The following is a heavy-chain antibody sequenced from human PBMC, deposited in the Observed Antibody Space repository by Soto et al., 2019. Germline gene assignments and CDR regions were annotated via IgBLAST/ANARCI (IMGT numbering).Heavy chain of an antibody. V-gene: IGHV4-39*01. CDR3: VSQRTTVPTQAYFDY. Sequence: SETLSLTCTVSGGSVTNSSYYWGWIRQSPGKGLEWIGSVYYRGRSYSKSSAKSRVTISVDTSKSRFSLSLNSVTASDTAVYFCVSQRTTVPTQAYFDYWGPGALVTVSS. D-gene: IGHD4-17*01. J-gene: IGHJ4*02. CDR2: VYYRGRS. CDR1: GGSVTNSSYY.